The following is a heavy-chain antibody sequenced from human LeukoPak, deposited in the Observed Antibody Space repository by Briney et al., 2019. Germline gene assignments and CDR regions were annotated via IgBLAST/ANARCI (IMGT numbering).Heavy chain of an antibody. CDR2: IKRDGSEK. Sequence: PGGSLRLSCAASGFTFSSYWMSWVRQAPGKGLEWVANIKRDGSEKYYVDSVKGRFTISRDNAKNSLYLQMNSLRAEDTAVYYCARVPYYDYVWGSLVWFDPWGQGTLVTVSS. J-gene: IGHJ5*02. D-gene: IGHD3-16*01. CDR3: ARVPYYDYVWGSLVWFDP. CDR1: GFTFSSYW. V-gene: IGHV3-7*01.